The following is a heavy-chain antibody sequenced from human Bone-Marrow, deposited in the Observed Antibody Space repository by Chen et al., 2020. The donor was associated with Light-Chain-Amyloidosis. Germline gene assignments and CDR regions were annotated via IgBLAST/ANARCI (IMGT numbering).Heavy chain of an antibody. V-gene: IGHV5-51*01. J-gene: IGHJ4*02. CDR1: GYTYPNYW. Sequence: EVQLEQSGPEVKKPGESLKSSCKGSGYTYPNYWIGWVRQMPGKGLEWMGVIYPDDSEARYSPSFEGQVTISADKSITTAYLQWRSLKASDTAMYYCARRRDGYNFDYWGQGTLVTVSS. CDR2: IYPDDSEA. D-gene: IGHD5-12*01. CDR3: ARRRDGYNFDY.